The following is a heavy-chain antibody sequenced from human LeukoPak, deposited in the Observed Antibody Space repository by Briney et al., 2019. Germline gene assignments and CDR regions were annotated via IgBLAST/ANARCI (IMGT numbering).Heavy chain of an antibody. V-gene: IGHV3-30*18. D-gene: IGHD3-10*01. CDR1: GFTFSSYT. Sequence: PGGSLRLSCAASGFTFSSYTMHWVRQAPGKGLEWVAVISFDGSNKYYADSVKGRFTISRDSSKNTLFLQMNSLRAEDTAVYYCAKTGNYHHNWFDPWGQGTLVTVSS. CDR3: AKTGNYHHNWFDP. J-gene: IGHJ5*02. CDR2: ISFDGSNK.